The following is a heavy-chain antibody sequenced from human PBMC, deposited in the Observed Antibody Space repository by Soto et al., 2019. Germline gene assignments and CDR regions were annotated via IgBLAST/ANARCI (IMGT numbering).Heavy chain of an antibody. CDR2: ISGSAGRT. Sequence: PGGSLRLSFAASGFTFSDYAMSWVLQAPGKGLEWVSTISGSAGRTSYAAHVKGRLTISRDNSKNTLYLQMNSLRAEDTAIYYCAKVGPFYCTSTSCHFDYWGQGTLVTVSS. J-gene: IGHJ4*01. CDR3: AKVGPFYCTSTSCHFDY. V-gene: IGHV3-23*01. D-gene: IGHD2-2*01. CDR1: GFTFSDYA.